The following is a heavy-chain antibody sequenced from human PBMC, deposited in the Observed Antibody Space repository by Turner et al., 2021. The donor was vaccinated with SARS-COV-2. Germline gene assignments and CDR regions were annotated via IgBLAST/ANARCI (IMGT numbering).Heavy chain of an antibody. Sequence: EVQLVESGGALVQPGGSLRLSCAASGFTFSIYWISWVRQAPGKGLEWVANIKQDGSEKYYVDSVKGRFTISRDNAKNSLYLQMNSLRAEDTAVYYCARVLWLYWYFDLWGRGTLVTVSS. V-gene: IGHV3-7*01. CDR1: GFTFSIYW. CDR3: ARVLWLYWYFDL. D-gene: IGHD3-16*01. CDR2: IKQDGSEK. J-gene: IGHJ2*01.